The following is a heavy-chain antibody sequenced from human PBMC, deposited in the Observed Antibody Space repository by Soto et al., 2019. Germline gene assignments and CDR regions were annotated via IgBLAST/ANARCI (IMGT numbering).Heavy chain of an antibody. Sequence: GGSLRLSCAASGFNFSSYDMTWVRQAPGKGLEWVSTISGNGGYTYYSDSVRGRFTISRDNSKKTLYLQMDSLRADDTAVFYCAKGKANTVFGVDTLFDYWGQGTQVTVSS. CDR3: AKGKANTVFGVDTLFDY. V-gene: IGHV3-23*01. J-gene: IGHJ4*02. CDR1: GFNFSSYD. D-gene: IGHD3-3*01. CDR2: ISGNGGYT.